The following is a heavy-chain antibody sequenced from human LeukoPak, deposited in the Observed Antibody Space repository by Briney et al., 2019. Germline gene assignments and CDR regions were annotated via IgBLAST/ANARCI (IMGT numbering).Heavy chain of an antibody. V-gene: IGHV1-18*01. J-gene: IGHJ6*03. CDR1: GYTFTSYG. CDR3: ARYSSSSYYYYYYMDV. CDR2: ISAYNGNT. D-gene: IGHD6-6*01. Sequence: ASVKVSCKASGYTFTSYGISWVRQAPGQGLEWMGRISAYNGNTNYAQKLQGRVTMTTDTSTSTAYMELRSLRSDDTAVYYCARYSSSSYYYYYYMDVWGKGTTVTVSS.